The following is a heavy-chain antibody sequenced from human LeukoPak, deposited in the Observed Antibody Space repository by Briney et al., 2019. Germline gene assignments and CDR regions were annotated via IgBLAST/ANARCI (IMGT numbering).Heavy chain of an antibody. CDR2: IIPIFGTA. Sequence: SVKVSCKASGGTFSSYAISWVRQAPGQGLEWMGGIIPIFGTANYAQKFQGRVTITADESTSTAYMELSSLRSEDTAVYYCADSSGYQGVLDIWGQGTMVTVSS. J-gene: IGHJ3*02. CDR1: GGTFSSYA. V-gene: IGHV1-69*13. CDR3: ADSSGYQGVLDI. D-gene: IGHD3-22*01.